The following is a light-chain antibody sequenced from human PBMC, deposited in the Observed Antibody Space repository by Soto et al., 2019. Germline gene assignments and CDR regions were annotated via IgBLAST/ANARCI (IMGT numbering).Light chain of an antibody. CDR1: SSDVGRYKY. J-gene: IGLJ2*01. CDR2: EVS. Sequence: QSVLTQAPSASGSPGQSVTISCTGTSSDVGRYKYVSWYQHHPGKAPKLIIHEVSKRPSGVPDRFSGSKSGNTASLTVSGLQAEDEADYYCSSYADNNGLVFGGGTKVTVL. V-gene: IGLV2-8*01. CDR3: SSYADNNGLV.